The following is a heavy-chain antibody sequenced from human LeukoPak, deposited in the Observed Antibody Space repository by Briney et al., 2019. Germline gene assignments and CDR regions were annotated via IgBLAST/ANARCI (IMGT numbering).Heavy chain of an antibody. Sequence: GGSLRLSCAASGFTVSSNYLSWVRQAPGKGLEWVAVMSDDGTKKYYADSMKGRFTISRDNSKNTLYLQINSLRGEDTAVYHCAKAESITSAWFDHWGQGTLVTVSS. D-gene: IGHD5-24*01. CDR2: MSDDGTKK. CDR1: GFTVSSNY. J-gene: IGHJ5*02. V-gene: IGHV3-30*18. CDR3: AKAESITSAWFDH.